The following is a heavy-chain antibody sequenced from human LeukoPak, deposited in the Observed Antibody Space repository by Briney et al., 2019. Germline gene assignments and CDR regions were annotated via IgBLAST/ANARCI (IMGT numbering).Heavy chain of an antibody. CDR1: GFTFSSYA. Sequence: GRSLRLSCAASGFTFSSYAMHWVRQAPGKGLEWVAVISYDGSNKYYADSVKGRFTISRDNSKNTLYLQMNSLRAEDTAVYYCARDSFERTGTTSVYYYYYGMDVWGQGTTVTVSS. V-gene: IGHV3-30*04. D-gene: IGHD1-1*01. CDR3: ARDSFERTGTTSVYYYYYGMDV. CDR2: ISYDGSNK. J-gene: IGHJ6*02.